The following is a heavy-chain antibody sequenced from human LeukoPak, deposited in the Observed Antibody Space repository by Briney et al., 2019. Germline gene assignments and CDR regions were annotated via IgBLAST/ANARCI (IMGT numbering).Heavy chain of an antibody. CDR2: INTNTGNP. CDR1: GYTFTNYA. Sequence: ASVKVSCKASGYTFTNYAMNWVRQAPGQGLEWMGWINTNTGNPTYAQGFTGRFVFSLDTSVSTAYLQISSLKAEDTAVYYCARVATLTGYYMPDYWGQGTLVIVSS. J-gene: IGHJ4*02. CDR3: ARVATLTGYYMPDY. D-gene: IGHD3-9*01. V-gene: IGHV7-4-1*02.